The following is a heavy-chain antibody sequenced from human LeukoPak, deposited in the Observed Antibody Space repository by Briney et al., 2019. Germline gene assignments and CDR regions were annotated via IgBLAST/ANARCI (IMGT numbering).Heavy chain of an antibody. CDR3: PKDRNIVIIPPAIEGFDY. CDR2: IWNDGSKK. D-gene: IGHD2-2*01. CDR1: GFNFSTYG. V-gene: IGHV3-33*06. J-gene: IGHJ4*02. Sequence: GGSLRLSCAASGFNFSTYGIHWVRQAPGKGLEWVAVIWNDGSKKFYADSVKGRFTISRDNYKSVVYLQMNTLRVDDTAVYYCPKDRNIVIIPPAIEGFDYWGLGTLVTVSS.